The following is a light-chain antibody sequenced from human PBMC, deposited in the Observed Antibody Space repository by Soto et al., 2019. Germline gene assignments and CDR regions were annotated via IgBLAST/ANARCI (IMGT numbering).Light chain of an antibody. CDR3: QQYYSTPPT. J-gene: IGKJ1*01. CDR2: CAS. V-gene: IGKV4-1*01. Sequence: DIVMTQSPDSLAVSLGERATINCKSSQSVLYRSNNKNHLAWYQQKPGQPPKLLIYCASTRESGVPDRFSGSGSGTDFTLTISSLEAEDVAVYYCQQYYSTPPTFGQGTKVEIK. CDR1: QSVLYRSNNKNH.